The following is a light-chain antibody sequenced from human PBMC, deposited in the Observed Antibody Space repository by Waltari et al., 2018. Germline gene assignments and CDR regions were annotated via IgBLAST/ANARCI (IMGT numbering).Light chain of an antibody. CDR2: GNT. CDR3: QSYDNTISGSV. Sequence: QSVLTQPPSVSGAPGQRVTISCTGSSSNIGAPYDVHWYQQFPGTAPRLLIYGNTNRPSGVPDRFSGSKSGTSASLAITGLQADDEADYYCQSYDNTISGSVFGGGTKLTVL. J-gene: IGLJ3*02. CDR1: SSNIGAPYD. V-gene: IGLV1-40*01.